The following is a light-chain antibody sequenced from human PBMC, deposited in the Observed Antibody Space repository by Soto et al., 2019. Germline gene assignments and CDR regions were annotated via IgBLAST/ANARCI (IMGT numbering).Light chain of an antibody. Sequence: QSVLTQPPSVSGAPGQRVTISCAGSSYNIGGGYDVNWYQQFPGTAPKLLIYDDTNRPSGVPDRFSGSNSATSASLAITGLQAEDEANYYCQSSDSRLSGAVVFGGGTKLTVL. J-gene: IGLJ3*02. V-gene: IGLV1-40*01. CDR3: QSSDSRLSGAVV. CDR1: SYNIGGGYD. CDR2: DDT.